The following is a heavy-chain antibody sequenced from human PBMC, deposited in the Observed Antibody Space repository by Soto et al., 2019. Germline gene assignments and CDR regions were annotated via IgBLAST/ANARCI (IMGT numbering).Heavy chain of an antibody. V-gene: IGHV1-46*03. CDR3: ATGDDYSIGRLDY. CDR1: GYTFTSYY. CDR2: INPSGGST. D-gene: IGHD4-4*01. J-gene: IGHJ4*02. Sequence: ASVKVSCKASGYTFTSYYMHWLQQAPGQRLEWMGIINPSGGSTSYAQKYQGRVTMTRVTSTCTVYIELSSLSSEDSAVYYCATGDDYSIGRLDYWCQGALVTVS.